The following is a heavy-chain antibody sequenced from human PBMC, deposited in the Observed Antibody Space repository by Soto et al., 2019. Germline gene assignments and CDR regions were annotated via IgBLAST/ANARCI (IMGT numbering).Heavy chain of an antibody. Sequence: AAVKVSCKASGYTFTGYYMHWVRQAPGQGLEWMGWINPNSGGTNYAQKFQGRVTMTRDTSISTAYMELSRLRSDDTAVYYCARGRRVVVVTFSLGMDVWGQGTTVTVSS. CDR1: GYTFTGYY. D-gene: IGHD3-22*01. CDR3: ARGRRVVVVTFSLGMDV. J-gene: IGHJ6*02. V-gene: IGHV1-2*02. CDR2: INPNSGGT.